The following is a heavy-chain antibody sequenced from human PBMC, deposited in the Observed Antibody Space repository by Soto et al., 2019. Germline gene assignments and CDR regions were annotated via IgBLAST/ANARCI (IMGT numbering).Heavy chain of an antibody. CDR3: ARDCGGDCYSFYYYGMDV. CDR1: GYTFTSYA. D-gene: IGHD2-21*02. V-gene: IGHV1-18*01. Sequence: ASVKVSCKASGYTFTSYAMHWVRQAPGQGLEWMGWISAYNGNTNYAQKLQGRVTMTTDTSTSTAYMELRSLRSDDTAVYYCARDCGGDCYSFYYYGMDVWGQGTTVTVSS. CDR2: ISAYNGNT. J-gene: IGHJ6*02.